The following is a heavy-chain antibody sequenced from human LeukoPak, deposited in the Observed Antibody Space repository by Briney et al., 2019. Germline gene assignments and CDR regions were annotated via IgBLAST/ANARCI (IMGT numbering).Heavy chain of an antibody. CDR2: ISGSGGST. V-gene: IGHV3-23*01. CDR3: AKDPYSSGWYFWFDP. Sequence: GGSLRLSCAASGFTLSSYAMSWVRQAPGKGLEWVSAISGSGGSTYYADSVKGRFTISSDNSKNTLYLQMNSLRAEDTAVYYCAKDPYSSGWYFWFDPWGQGTLVTVSS. D-gene: IGHD6-19*01. J-gene: IGHJ5*02. CDR1: GFTLSSYA.